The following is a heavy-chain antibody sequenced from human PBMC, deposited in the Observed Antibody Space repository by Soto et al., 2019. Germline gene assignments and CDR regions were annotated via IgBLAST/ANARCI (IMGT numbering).Heavy chain of an antibody. J-gene: IGHJ4*02. V-gene: IGHV3-21*01. CDR1: GFTFSSYS. CDR2: ISSSSSYI. CDR3: ARCGYSYGWDPETFDY. D-gene: IGHD5-18*01. Sequence: LRLSCSASGFTFSSYSMNWVRQAPGKGLEWVSSISSSSSYIYYADSVKGRFTISRDNAKNSLYLQMNSLRAEDTAVYYCARCGYSYGWDPETFDYWGQGTLVTVSS.